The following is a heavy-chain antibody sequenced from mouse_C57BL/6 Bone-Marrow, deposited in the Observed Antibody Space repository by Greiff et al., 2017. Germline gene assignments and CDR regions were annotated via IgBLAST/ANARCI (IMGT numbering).Heavy chain of an antibody. D-gene: IGHD1-1*01. V-gene: IGHV5-6*01. CDR1: GFTFSSYG. Sequence: QVVESGGDLVKPGGSLKLSCAASGFTFSSYGMSWVRQTPDKRLEWVATISSGGSYTYYPDSVKGRFTISRDNAKNTLYLQMSSLKSEDTAMYYCARLGYYGSSYFDYWGQGTTLTVSS. CDR3: ARLGYYGSSYFDY. CDR2: ISSGGSYT. J-gene: IGHJ2*01.